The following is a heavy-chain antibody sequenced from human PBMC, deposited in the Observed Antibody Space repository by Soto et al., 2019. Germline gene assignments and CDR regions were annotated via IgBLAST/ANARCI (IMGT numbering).Heavy chain of an antibody. V-gene: IGHV3-23*01. D-gene: IGHD3-3*01. CDR2: MSGSGDDA. CDR1: GFTFSNYG. J-gene: IGHJ4*02. Sequence: PGGSLRLSCAASGFTFSNYGMSWVRQAPGKGLEWVSVMSGSGDDAYYADSVKGRFTISRDNSKNMLYLQMNSLRAEDTAVYFCAKKVTIYAVDPADYWGQGTQVT. CDR3: AKKVTIYAVDPADY.